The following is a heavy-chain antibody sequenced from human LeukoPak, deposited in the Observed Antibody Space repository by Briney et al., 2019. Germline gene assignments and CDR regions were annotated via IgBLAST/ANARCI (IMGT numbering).Heavy chain of an antibody. D-gene: IGHD1-26*01. CDR1: GFTFSGSW. CDR3: ARGGSPSVD. V-gene: IGHV3-74*01. Sequence: GGSLRLSCAASGFTFSGSWMHWVRRPPGKGLVWVSRIHGEGTSSNYADSVKGRFTISRDNAKNTLYLQMDSLRVEDTAVYYCARGGSPSVDWGQGTLVTVSS. CDR2: IHGEGTSS. J-gene: IGHJ4*02.